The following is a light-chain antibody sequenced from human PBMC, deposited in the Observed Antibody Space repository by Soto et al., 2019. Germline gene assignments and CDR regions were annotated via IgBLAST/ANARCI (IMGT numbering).Light chain of an antibody. V-gene: IGLV2-23*02. CDR1: SSDVGSYNL. Sequence: QSVLTQPASVSGSPGQSITISCTGTSSDVGSYNLVSWYQQHQGKAPKLMIYEVIKPPSVVSNLFSGSKSDTTASLTSSGLQAEYEAYYYCCSYAGSNNFVVFCGGTKLTVL. J-gene: IGLJ2*01. CDR3: CSYAGSNNFVV. CDR2: EVI.